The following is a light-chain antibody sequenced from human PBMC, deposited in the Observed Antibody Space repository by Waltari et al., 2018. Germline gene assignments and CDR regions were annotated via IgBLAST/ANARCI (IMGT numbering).Light chain of an antibody. CDR2: GGS. CDR1: QRVSRS. Sequence: IVLTQSPGTLSLSPGERATLSCRASQRVSRSLAWYQQNPGQAPKLLIYGGSARATGIPDRFTGSGSWTDFSLTISSLEPEDFAIYFCQHYVRLPATFGQGTKVEIK. CDR3: QHYVRLPAT. V-gene: IGKV3-20*01. J-gene: IGKJ1*01.